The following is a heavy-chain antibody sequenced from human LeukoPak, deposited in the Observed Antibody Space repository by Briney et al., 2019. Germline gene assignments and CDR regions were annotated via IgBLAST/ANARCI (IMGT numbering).Heavy chain of an antibody. CDR1: GGSISSYY. CDR2: IYYSGST. V-gene: IGHV4-59*08. Sequence: SETLSLTCTVSGGSISSYYGSWIRQPPGKGLEWIGYIYYSGSTNYNPSLKSRVTISVDTSKNQFSLKLSSVTAADTAVYYCARRRDSSGYVDYWGQGTLVTVSS. CDR3: ARRRDSSGYVDY. J-gene: IGHJ4*02. D-gene: IGHD3-22*01.